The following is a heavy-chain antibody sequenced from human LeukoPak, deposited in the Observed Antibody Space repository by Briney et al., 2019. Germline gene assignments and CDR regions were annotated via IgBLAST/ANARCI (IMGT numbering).Heavy chain of an antibody. CDR1: GITLSNYG. CDR3: AKRGVVIRVILVGFHKEAYYFDS. D-gene: IGHD3-22*01. CDR2: ISGSGGGT. Sequence: SGGSLRLSCAVSGITLSNYGMSWVRQAPGKGLEWVAGISGSGGGTNYADSVKGRFTISRDNPKNTLFLQMNNLRAEDTAVYFCAKRGVVIRVILVGFHKEAYYFDSRGQGALVTVSS. J-gene: IGHJ4*02. V-gene: IGHV3-23*01.